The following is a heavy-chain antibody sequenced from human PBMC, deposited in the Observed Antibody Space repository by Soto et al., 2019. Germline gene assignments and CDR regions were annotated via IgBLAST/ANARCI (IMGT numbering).Heavy chain of an antibody. V-gene: IGHV1-18*01. CDR1: GYDFTTYG. CDR3: ARGRYGDY. D-gene: IGHD1-1*01. CDR2: ISAHNGNT. Sequence: QVHLVQSGAEVKKPGASVKVSCKGSGYDFTTYGITWVRPAPGQGLEWMAWISAHNGNTDYAQKLQGRVTVTRDTSTSTAYMELRSRRCDETAVYYCARGRYGDYWGQGALVTVSS. J-gene: IGHJ4*02.